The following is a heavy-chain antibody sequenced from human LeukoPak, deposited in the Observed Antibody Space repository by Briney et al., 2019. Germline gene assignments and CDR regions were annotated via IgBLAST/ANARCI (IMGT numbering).Heavy chain of an antibody. CDR1: GFTFSSYS. V-gene: IGHV3-48*01. CDR2: ISSSSSTI. CDR3: ARTMAEYYYDSSGPFDY. Sequence: PGGSLRLSCAASGFTFSSYSMNWVRQAPGKGLEWVSYISSSSSTIYNADSVKGRFTISRDNAKNSLYLQMNSLRAEDTAVYYCARTMAEYYYDSSGPFDYWGQGTLVTVSS. J-gene: IGHJ4*02. D-gene: IGHD3-22*01.